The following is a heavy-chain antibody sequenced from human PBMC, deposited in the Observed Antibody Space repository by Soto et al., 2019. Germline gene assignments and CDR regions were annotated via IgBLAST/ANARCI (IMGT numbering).Heavy chain of an antibody. V-gene: IGHV3-9*01. CDR2: ISWNSVNI. Sequence: SGVFLRLSCAASRFTFGGYTMHWVRQVPGTGPEWVSGISWNSVNIGYGDPVKGRFTISRVNVKNSLYLQIHSLRPEDTALYYSPKDLWPWDFYSDTIGALDCWGPETMHDVSS. CDR1: RFTFGGYT. D-gene: IGHD3-22*01. CDR3: PKDLWPWDFYSDTIGALDC. J-gene: IGHJ3*01.